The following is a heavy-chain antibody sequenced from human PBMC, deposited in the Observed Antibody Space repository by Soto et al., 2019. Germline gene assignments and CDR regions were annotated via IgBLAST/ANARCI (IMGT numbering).Heavy chain of an antibody. CDR1: GFTVISNY. CDR2: IYSDGRT. V-gene: IGHV3-53*01. Sequence: PGGSLILSCAASGFTVISNYMTWVRQAPGKGLEWVSVIYSDGRTYYADSVKGRFTISRDNPKNTVYLQMNSLRAEDTAVYYCTRDHQLLHYFDYWGQGTLVTVSS. J-gene: IGHJ4*02. D-gene: IGHD2-2*01. CDR3: TRDHQLLHYFDY.